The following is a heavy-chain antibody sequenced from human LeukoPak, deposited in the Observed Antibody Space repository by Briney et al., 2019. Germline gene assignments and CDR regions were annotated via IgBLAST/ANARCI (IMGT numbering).Heavy chain of an antibody. CDR1: GFTFSNAW. CDR2: IKSKTDGATT. V-gene: IGHV3-15*01. D-gene: IGHD3-22*01. J-gene: IGHJ4*02. CDR3: TTDIRRFYYDTSGY. Sequence: GGSLRLSCAASGFTFSNAWMSWVRQAPGKGLEWVGRIKSKTDGATTDYAAPVKGKFTISRDDSKNTLYLQMSSLKTEDTAVYYCTTDIRRFYYDTSGYWGQGTLVTVSS.